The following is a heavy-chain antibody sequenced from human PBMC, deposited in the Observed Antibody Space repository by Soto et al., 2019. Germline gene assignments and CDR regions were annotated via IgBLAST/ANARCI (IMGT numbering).Heavy chain of an antibody. V-gene: IGHV3-23*01. CDR2: ISGSGSSP. CDR3: AKARCTGNSCYVPDY. J-gene: IGHJ4*01. D-gene: IGHD2-8*02. CDR1: GFTYNIYT. Sequence: QPGGSLRLSCAASGFTYNIYTMAWVRQDPRKGLEWVSSISGSGSSPSYADSVQGRFIIYRDNSRTTLSLQMNSLRAEDTATYYCAKARCTGNSCYVPDYWGHGSLVTVSS.